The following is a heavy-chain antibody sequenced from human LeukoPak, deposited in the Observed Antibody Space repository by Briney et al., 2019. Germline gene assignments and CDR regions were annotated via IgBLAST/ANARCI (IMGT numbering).Heavy chain of an antibody. CDR3: AKEGVASRNYYDFWSGKGYLDY. CDR2: LSGGGDTT. V-gene: IGHV3-23*01. CDR1: GFTVSSNY. J-gene: IGHJ4*02. D-gene: IGHD3-3*01. Sequence: GGSLRLSCAASGFTVSSNYMSWVRQAPGKGLEWVSGLSGGGDTTYYVDSVKGRFTISRDNSKNTLYLQMNSLRAEDTAVYYCAKEGVASRNYYDFWSGKGYLDYWGQGTLVTVST.